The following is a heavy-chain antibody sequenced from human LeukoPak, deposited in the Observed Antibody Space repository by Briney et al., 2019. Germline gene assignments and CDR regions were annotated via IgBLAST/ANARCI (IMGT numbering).Heavy chain of an antibody. D-gene: IGHD6-19*01. J-gene: IGHJ4*02. CDR3: ARVNEAVAGTDY. Sequence: PERSLRLSCAASGFTFSSYGMHWVRQAPGKGLEWVAVISYDGSNKYYADSVKGRFTISRDNSKNTLYLQMNSLRAEDTAVYYCARVNEAVAGTDYWGQGTLVTVSS. CDR1: GFTFSSYG. V-gene: IGHV3-30*03. CDR2: ISYDGSNK.